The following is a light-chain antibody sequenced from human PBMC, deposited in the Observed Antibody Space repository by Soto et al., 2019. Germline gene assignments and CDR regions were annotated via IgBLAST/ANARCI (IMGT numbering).Light chain of an antibody. Sequence: DIVMTQSPDSLAVSLGERATIDCKSSQNILYSSNNKNYLAWYQQKPGEAPKLLIYKASSLENGVPSRFSGSGSGTDFTLTISSLEPEDSAVYYCQQRHMWPITFGQGTRLEIK. V-gene: IGKV4-1*01. CDR1: QNILYSSNNKNY. J-gene: IGKJ5*01. CDR2: KAS. CDR3: QQRHMWPIT.